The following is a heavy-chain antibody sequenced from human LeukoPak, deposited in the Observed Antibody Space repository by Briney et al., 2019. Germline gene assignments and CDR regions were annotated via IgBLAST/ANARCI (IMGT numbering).Heavy chain of an antibody. V-gene: IGHV3-23*01. J-gene: IGHJ4*02. CDR2: IGNNGGGI. D-gene: IGHD7-27*01. Sequence: GGSLRLSCAASGFTFSTYTMYWVRHPPGKRLEWVSIIGNNGGGIHYADSVKGRFTISRDNFKNALYLQMNSLRVEDTAVYYCAIDPNWETHSWGQGVLVTVSS. CDR1: GFTFSTYT. CDR3: AIDPNWETHS.